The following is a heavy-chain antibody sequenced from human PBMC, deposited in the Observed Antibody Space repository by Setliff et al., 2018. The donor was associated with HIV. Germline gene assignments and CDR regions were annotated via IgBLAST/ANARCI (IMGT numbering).Heavy chain of an antibody. CDR3: ATMGGQGTHFDY. CDR1: GGSISSGRYY. CDR2: VFHTGST. J-gene: IGHJ4*02. Sequence: SETLSLTCSVSGGSISSGRYYWTWNRQPAGKGLEWIGHVFHTGSTKYNSSLKSRVTTSTDTSKNQFHLNLTSVTAADTAVYYCATMGGQGTHFDYWGQGTLVTVSS. V-gene: IGHV4-61*09. D-gene: IGHD1-26*01.